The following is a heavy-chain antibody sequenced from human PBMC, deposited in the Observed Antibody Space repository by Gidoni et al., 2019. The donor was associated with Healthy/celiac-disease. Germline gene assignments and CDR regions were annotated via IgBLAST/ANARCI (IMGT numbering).Heavy chain of an antibody. J-gene: IGHJ5*02. Sequence: QVQLQESGPGLVKPSETLSLTCTVPGGSVSSGSYYWSWIRQPPGKGLEWIGYSYYSGSTNYNPSLKSRVTISVDTSKNQFSLKLSSVTAADTAVYYCARTGDSSSWYGRGWFDPWGQGTLVTVSS. CDR2: SYYSGST. D-gene: IGHD6-13*01. CDR3: ARTGDSSSWYGRGWFDP. V-gene: IGHV4-61*01. CDR1: GGSVSSGSYY.